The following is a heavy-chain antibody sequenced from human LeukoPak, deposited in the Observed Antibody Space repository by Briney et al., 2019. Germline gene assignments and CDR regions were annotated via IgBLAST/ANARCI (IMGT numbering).Heavy chain of an antibody. J-gene: IGHJ4*02. CDR1: GGSISSSSYY. CDR3: ARESFAIQLWLYYFDY. Sequence: TPSETLSLTCTVSGGSISSSSYYWGWIRQPPGKGLEWIGSIYYSGSTYYNPSLKSRVTISVDTSKNQFSLKLSSVTAADTAVYYCARESFAIQLWLYYFDYWGQGTLVTVSS. D-gene: IGHD5-18*01. CDR2: IYYSGST. V-gene: IGHV4-39*07.